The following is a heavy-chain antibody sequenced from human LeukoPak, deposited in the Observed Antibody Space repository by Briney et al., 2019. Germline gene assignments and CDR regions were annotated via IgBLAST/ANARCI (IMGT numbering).Heavy chain of an antibody. V-gene: IGHV1-2*06. J-gene: IGHJ4*02. Sequence: ASVKVSCKASGYTFTGYYMHWVRQAPGQGLEWMGRINPNSGGTNYAQKFQGRVTMTRDTSISTAYMELSRLRSDDTAVYYCARVLGSGSKNDYWGQGTLVTVSS. D-gene: IGHD1-26*01. CDR1: GYTFTGYY. CDR2: INPNSGGT. CDR3: ARVLGSGSKNDY.